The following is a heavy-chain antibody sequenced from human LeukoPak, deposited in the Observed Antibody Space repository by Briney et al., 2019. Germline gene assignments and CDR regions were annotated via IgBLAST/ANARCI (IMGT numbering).Heavy chain of an antibody. D-gene: IGHD3-22*01. CDR3: ATDLILGLGQLSSSGYYYE. CDR2: INPSGGST. CDR1: GYTFTSYY. Sequence: ASVKVSCKASGYTFTSYYMHWVRQAPGQGLEWMGIINPSGGSTSYAQKFQGRVTMTRDMSTSTVYMELSSLRSEDTAVYYCATDLILGLGQLSSSGYYYEWGQGTLVTVSS. J-gene: IGHJ4*02. V-gene: IGHV1-46*01.